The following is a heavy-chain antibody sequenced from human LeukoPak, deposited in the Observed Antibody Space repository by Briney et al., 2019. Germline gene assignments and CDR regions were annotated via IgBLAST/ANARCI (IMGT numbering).Heavy chain of an antibody. Sequence: GASVKVSCKASGGTFSSYAISWVRQAPGQGLEWMGGIIPIFGTANYAQKFQGRVTITADESTSTAYMELSSLRSEDTAVYYCARWAPDYYDSSGYYGCYFDYWGQGTLVTVSS. CDR1: GGTFSSYA. J-gene: IGHJ4*02. D-gene: IGHD3-22*01. CDR3: ARWAPDYYDSSGYYGCYFDY. V-gene: IGHV1-69*13. CDR2: IIPIFGTA.